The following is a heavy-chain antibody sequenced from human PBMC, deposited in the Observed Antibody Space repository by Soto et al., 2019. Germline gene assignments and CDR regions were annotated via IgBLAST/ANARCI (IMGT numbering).Heavy chain of an antibody. Sequence: SVKVSCKASGGTFSSYAISWVRQAPGQGLEWMGFINPFDGSATHAQKFQGRITMTRDKSTSSVFMELTSLTSEDAAVYYCARDYLSSKPSLSYFDYWGQGALVNVSS. CDR2: INPFDGSA. J-gene: IGHJ4*02. CDR1: GGTFSSYA. D-gene: IGHD4-4*01. V-gene: IGHV1-69*10. CDR3: ARDYLSSKPSLSYFDY.